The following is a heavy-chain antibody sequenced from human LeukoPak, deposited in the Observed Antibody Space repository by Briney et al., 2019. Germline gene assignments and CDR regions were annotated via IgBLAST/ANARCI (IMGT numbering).Heavy chain of an antibody. Sequence: PSETLSLTCAVYGESFSSYYWSWIRQPAGKGLEWIGRIYTSGSTNYNPSLKSRVTMSVDTSKNQFSLKLSSVTAADTAVYYCARGRYYYGSGMGFDYWGQGTLVTVSS. V-gene: IGHV4-59*10. CDR2: IYTSGST. CDR3: ARGRYYYGSGMGFDY. CDR1: GESFSSYY. J-gene: IGHJ4*02. D-gene: IGHD3-10*01.